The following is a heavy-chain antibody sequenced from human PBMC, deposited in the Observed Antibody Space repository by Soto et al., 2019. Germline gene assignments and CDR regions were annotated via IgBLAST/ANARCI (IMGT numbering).Heavy chain of an antibody. CDR3: AKGRKQWLAPPCFDY. CDR2: ITGSGGST. CDR1: GFTFSSYA. J-gene: IGHJ4*02. D-gene: IGHD6-19*01. V-gene: IGHV3-23*01. Sequence: EVQLLESGGGLVQPGGSLRLSCAASGFTFSSYAMSWVRQAPGKGLEWVSGITGSGGSTYYADSVKGRFTISRDNSKNTLYLQMNSLRAEDAAVYYCAKGRKQWLAPPCFDYWGQGTLVTVSS.